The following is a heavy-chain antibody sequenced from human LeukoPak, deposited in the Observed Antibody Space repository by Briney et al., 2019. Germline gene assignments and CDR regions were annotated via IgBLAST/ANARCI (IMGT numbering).Heavy chain of an antibody. CDR3: ARDSYDILTGYYRTTNWFDP. V-gene: IGHV1-8*03. CDR1: GYTFTSYD. D-gene: IGHD3-9*01. Sequence: ASVKVSCKASGYTFTSYDINWVRQATGQGLEWMGWMNPNSGNTGYAQKFQGRVTITRNTSISTAYMELSSLRSEDTAVYYCARDSYDILTGYYRTTNWFDPWGQGTLVTVSS. J-gene: IGHJ5*02. CDR2: MNPNSGNT.